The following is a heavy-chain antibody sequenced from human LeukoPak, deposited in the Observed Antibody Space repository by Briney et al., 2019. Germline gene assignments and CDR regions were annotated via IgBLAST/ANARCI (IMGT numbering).Heavy chain of an antibody. V-gene: IGHV3-11*04. D-gene: IGHD3-22*01. J-gene: IGHJ5*02. Sequence: PGGSLRLSCAASGFTFSDYYMSWIRQAPGKGLEWVSYISSSGSTIYYADFVKGRFTISRDNAKNSLYLQMTSLRAEDTAVYYCARDLDYYDSSGYHEKYNWFDPWGQGTLVTVSS. CDR3: ARDLDYYDSSGYHEKYNWFDP. CDR2: ISSSGSTI. CDR1: GFTFSDYY.